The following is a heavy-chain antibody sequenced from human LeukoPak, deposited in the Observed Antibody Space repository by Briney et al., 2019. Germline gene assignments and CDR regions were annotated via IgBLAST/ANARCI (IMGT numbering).Heavy chain of an antibody. CDR1: GGSISSNY. CDR3: ATMVRGATVNYDY. Sequence: SETLSLTCTVSGGSISSNYWSWIRQPPGKGLEWIGEIYHSGSTNYNPSLKSRVTISVDKSKNQFSLKLSSVTAADTAVYYCATMVRGATVNYDYWGQGTLVTVSS. D-gene: IGHD3-10*01. J-gene: IGHJ4*02. CDR2: IYHSGST. V-gene: IGHV4-59*12.